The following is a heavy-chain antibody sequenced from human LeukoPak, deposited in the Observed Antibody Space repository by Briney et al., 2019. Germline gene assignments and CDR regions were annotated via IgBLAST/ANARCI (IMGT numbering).Heavy chain of an antibody. Sequence: RSGGSLRLSCAASGFTFSGYAISWVRQAPGKGLEWVSSISGSGGNTYYADSVKGRFTISRDNSKNTLYLQMNSLRAEDTAVYYCAKGTMVTTYNWDHWGQGTPVTVSS. J-gene: IGHJ4*02. D-gene: IGHD4-17*01. CDR2: ISGSGGNT. CDR3: AKGTMVTTYNWDH. V-gene: IGHV3-23*01. CDR1: GFTFSGYA.